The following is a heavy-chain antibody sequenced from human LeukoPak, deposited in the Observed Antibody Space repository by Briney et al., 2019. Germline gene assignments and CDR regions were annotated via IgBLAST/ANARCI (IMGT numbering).Heavy chain of an antibody. CDR2: IRDSGET. CDR3: ARDRAVTQDWVEFDP. D-gene: IGHD4-17*01. V-gene: IGHV3-53*05. CDR1: GFSVSNYY. J-gene: IGHJ5*02. Sequence: GGSLRLSCAGSGFSVSNYYMSWVRQAPGKGLERVSLIRDSGETFYADSVKGRFTISRDNSKNTMYLQMNRLRVEDTAVYFCARDRAVTQDWVEFDPWGQGTLVTVSS.